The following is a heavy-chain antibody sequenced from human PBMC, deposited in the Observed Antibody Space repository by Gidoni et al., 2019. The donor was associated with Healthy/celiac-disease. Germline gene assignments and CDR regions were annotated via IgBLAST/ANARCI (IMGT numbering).Heavy chain of an antibody. Sequence: EVQLVESGGGLVKPGGSLRLSCAAYGFTFSTAWMRWVRQAPGKGVEWVGRIKSKTDGGTTDYAAPVKGRFTISRDDSKNTLYLQMNSLKTEDTAVYYCTTEDYYGSGSYYAFDIWGQGTMVTVSS. V-gene: IGHV3-15*01. CDR2: IKSKTDGGTT. D-gene: IGHD3-10*01. J-gene: IGHJ3*02. CDR1: GFTFSTAW. CDR3: TTEDYYGSGSYYAFDI.